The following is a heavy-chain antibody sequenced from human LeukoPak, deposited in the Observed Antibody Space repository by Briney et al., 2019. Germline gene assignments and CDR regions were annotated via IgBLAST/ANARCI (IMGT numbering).Heavy chain of an antibody. CDR2: ISGSGGST. D-gene: IGHD3-22*01. J-gene: IGHJ4*02. CDR1: GFTFSSYA. CDR3: AKGGYYYDSSGYYYDFDY. V-gene: IGHV3-23*01. Sequence: GGSLRLSCAASGFTFSSYAMSWVRQAPGKGLEWVSAISGSGGSTYYADSVKGRFTISRDNSKNTLYLQMNSLRAEDTAVYYCAKGGYYYDSSGYYYDFDYWGQGTLVTVSP.